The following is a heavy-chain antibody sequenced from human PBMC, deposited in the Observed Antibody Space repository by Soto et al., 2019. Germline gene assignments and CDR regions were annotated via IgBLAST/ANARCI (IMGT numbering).Heavy chain of an antibody. CDR1: GYTFTGYY. J-gene: IGHJ4*02. CDR3: ASAAVTGTAGLDF. V-gene: IGHV1-2*02. D-gene: IGHD6-19*01. Sequence: ASVKVSCKASGYTFTGYYMHWVRQAPGQGLEWMGWINPNSGGTNYAQKFQGRVTMTRDTSISTAYMELSRLTSDDTAVYYCASAAVTGTAGLDFWGQGTQVTVSS. CDR2: INPNSGGT.